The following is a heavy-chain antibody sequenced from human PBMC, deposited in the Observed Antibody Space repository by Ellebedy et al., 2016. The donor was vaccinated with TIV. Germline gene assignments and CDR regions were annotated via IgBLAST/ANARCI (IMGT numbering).Heavy chain of an antibody. V-gene: IGHV3-21*01. J-gene: IGHJ3*02. CDR1: GFIFSSYW. CDR3: AKFYSSVWTDAFDI. D-gene: IGHD6-19*01. Sequence: GESLKISCEVSGFIFSSYWMSWVRQAPGKGLEWVSSISGSSYYRYYAESLKGRFTISRDNAKNSLYLQMNSLRAEDTAVYYCAKFYSSVWTDAFDIWGQGTMVTVSS. CDR2: ISGSSYYR.